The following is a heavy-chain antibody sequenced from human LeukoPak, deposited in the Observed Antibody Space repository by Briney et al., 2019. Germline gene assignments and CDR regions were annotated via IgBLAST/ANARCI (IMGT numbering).Heavy chain of an antibody. J-gene: IGHJ6*03. CDR1: GFTFSSYW. D-gene: IGHD3-3*01. CDR3: AREPMHYDFWSGYTDCYYYMDV. CDR2: IKEDGSEK. V-gene: IGHV3-7*01. Sequence: SGGSLRLSCAASGFTFSSYWMSWVRQAPGKGLEWVANIKEDGSEKYYVDSVKGRFTISRDNAKNSLYLQMNSLRAEDTAVYYCAREPMHYDFWSGYTDCYYYMDVWGKGTTVTVSS.